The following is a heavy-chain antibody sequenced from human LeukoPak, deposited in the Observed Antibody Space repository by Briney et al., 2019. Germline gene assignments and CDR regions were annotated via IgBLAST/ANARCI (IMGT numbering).Heavy chain of an antibody. CDR3: ARDRLSGSGGFYFDF. V-gene: IGHV3-66*02. CDR2: IYSGGST. J-gene: IGHJ4*02. D-gene: IGHD3-10*01. CDR1: GFTVSSNY. Sequence: GGSLRLSCAASGFTVSSNYMSWVRQAPGKGLEWVSVIYSGGSTYYADSVKGRFTISRDNSKNTLYLQMNSLRAEDTDVYYCARDRLSGSGGFYFDFWGQETLVTVHS.